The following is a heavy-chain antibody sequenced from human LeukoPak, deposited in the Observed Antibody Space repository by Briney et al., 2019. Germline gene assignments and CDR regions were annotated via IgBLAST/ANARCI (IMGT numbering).Heavy chain of an antibody. Sequence: GGSLRLSCAVSGFTFSRYAMTWVRQAPGKGLEWVSGISGSGGSTYYADSVKGRFTISRDNSKTTLYLQMNSLRAEDTAIYYCAKEIHLWSFGYWGQGTLVTVSS. CDR1: GFTFSRYA. V-gene: IGHV3-23*01. J-gene: IGHJ4*02. CDR2: ISGSGGST. CDR3: AKEIHLWSFGY. D-gene: IGHD5-18*01.